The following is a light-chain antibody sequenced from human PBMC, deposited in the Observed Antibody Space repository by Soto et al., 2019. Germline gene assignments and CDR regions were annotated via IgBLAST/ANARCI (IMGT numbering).Light chain of an antibody. V-gene: IGKV3-20*01. Sequence: VMTQSTLSLPVTLGQPASISCRASQSVSSNLAWYQQKPGQAPRLLIYGASTRATGIPARFSGSGSGTDFTLSISRLEPEDFAVYYCQQHASSPPTFGQGTKVDI. CDR1: QSVSSN. CDR3: QQHASSPPT. J-gene: IGKJ1*01. CDR2: GAS.